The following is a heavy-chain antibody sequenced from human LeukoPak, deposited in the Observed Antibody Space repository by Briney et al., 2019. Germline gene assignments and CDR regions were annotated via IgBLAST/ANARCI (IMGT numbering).Heavy chain of an antibody. CDR1: GFTFTSYG. V-gene: IGHV3-23*01. D-gene: IGHD3-16*01. Sequence: GGSLRLSCAASGFTFTSYGMDWVRQAPGQGLEWVSGISGSGGSTYYADSVKGRFTISRDNSKNTLYLQMNSLRAEDTAVYYCARGHYGLDYWGQGTLVTVSS. J-gene: IGHJ4*02. CDR3: ARGHYGLDY. CDR2: ISGSGGST.